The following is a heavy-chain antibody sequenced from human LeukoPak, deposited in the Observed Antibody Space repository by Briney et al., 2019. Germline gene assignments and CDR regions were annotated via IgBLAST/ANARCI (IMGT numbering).Heavy chain of an antibody. CDR2: ISYDGSNK. J-gene: IGHJ5*02. CDR3: ARPYYYDSSGYT. Sequence: GGSLRLSCAASGFTFSSYAMHWVRQAPGKGLEWVAVISYDGSNKYYADSVKGRFTISRDNSKNTLYLQMNSLRAEDTAVYYCARPYYYDSSGYTWGQGTLVTVSS. D-gene: IGHD3-22*01. CDR1: GFTFSSYA. V-gene: IGHV3-30-3*01.